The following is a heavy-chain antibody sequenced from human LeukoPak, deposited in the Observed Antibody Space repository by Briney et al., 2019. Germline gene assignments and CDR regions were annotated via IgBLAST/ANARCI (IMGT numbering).Heavy chain of an antibody. D-gene: IGHD6-19*01. J-gene: IGHJ4*02. CDR2: ISAYNGNT. Sequence: ASVKVSCKASGYTFTTYGISWVRQAPGQGLEWMGWISAYNGNTNYAQKLQGRVTVTTDTSTSTAYMELRSLRSDDTAVYYCARVGISVAGTPIDYWGQGTLVTVSS. CDR3: ARVGISVAGTPIDY. V-gene: IGHV1-18*01. CDR1: GYTFTTYG.